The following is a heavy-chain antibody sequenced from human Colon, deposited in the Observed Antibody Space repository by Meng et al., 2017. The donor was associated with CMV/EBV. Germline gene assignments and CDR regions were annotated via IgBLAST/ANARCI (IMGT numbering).Heavy chain of an antibody. D-gene: IGHD6-25*01. CDR1: GFTFSSYT. J-gene: IGHJ6*02. V-gene: IGHV3-21*01. CDR3: ASLLIAATGYYYCMDD. CDR2: MSSSSRYR. Sequence: GESLKISCAASGFTFSSYTMHWVRQAPGKGLEWVSSMSSSSRYRYYADSVKGRFTISRDNAKNSLYLQMNSLRAEDTAVYYCASLLIAATGYYYCMDDWGQGTTVTVSS.